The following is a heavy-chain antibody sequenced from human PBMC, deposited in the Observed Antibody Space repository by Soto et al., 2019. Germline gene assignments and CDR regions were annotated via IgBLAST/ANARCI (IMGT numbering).Heavy chain of an antibody. CDR1: GFTFDDYA. D-gene: IGHD3-16*01. CDR3: AKGGWGSSNPEIDY. Sequence: EVPLVESGGGLVQPGRSLRLSCAASGFTFDDYAMHWVRQAPGKGLEWVSGISWNSGSIGYADSVKGRFTISRDNAKNSLYLQMNSLRAEDTALYYCAKGGWGSSNPEIDYWGQGTLVTVSS. V-gene: IGHV3-9*01. CDR2: ISWNSGSI. J-gene: IGHJ4*02.